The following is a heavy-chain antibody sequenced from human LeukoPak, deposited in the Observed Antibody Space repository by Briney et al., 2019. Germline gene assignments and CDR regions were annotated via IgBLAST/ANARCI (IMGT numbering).Heavy chain of an antibody. D-gene: IGHD2-15*01. CDR1: GGSISSYY. Sequence: SETLSLTCTVSGGSISSYYWSWIRQPPGKGLEWIGYIYYSGSTNYNPSLKSRVTISVDTSKNQFSLKLSSVTAADTAVYYCARGILDCSGGSCYGGEFDYWGQGTLVTVSS. CDR3: ARGILDCSGGSCYGGEFDY. V-gene: IGHV4-59*01. CDR2: IYYSGST. J-gene: IGHJ4*02.